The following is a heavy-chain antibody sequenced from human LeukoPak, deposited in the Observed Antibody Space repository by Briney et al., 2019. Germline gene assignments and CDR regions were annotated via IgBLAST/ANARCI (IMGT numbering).Heavy chain of an antibody. CDR3: AREFPGYCSSTSCSSLVVDI. D-gene: IGHD2-2*01. V-gene: IGHV4-31*03. J-gene: IGHJ3*02. Sequence: SQTLSLTCTVSGGPISSGGYYWSWIRQHPGKGLEWIGYIYYSGSTYYNPSLKSRVTISVDTSKNQLSLKLSSVTAADTAVYYCAREFPGYCSSTSCSSLVVDIWGQGTMVTVSS. CDR2: IYYSGST. CDR1: GGPISSGGYY.